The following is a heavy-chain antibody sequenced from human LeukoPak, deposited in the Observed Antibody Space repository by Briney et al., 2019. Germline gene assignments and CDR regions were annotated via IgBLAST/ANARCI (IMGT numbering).Heavy chain of an antibody. CDR3: TTDLAGAAAGYYYYYTDV. J-gene: IGHJ6*03. D-gene: IGHD6-13*01. Sequence: GGSLRLSCAASGFTFSNAWMSWVRQAPGKGLEWVGRIKSKTDGGTTDYAAPVKGRFTISRDDSKNTLYLQMNSLKAEDTAVYYCTTDLAGAAAGYYYYYTDVCGKGTTVTVSS. CDR1: GFTFSNAW. V-gene: IGHV3-15*01. CDR2: IKSKTDGGTT.